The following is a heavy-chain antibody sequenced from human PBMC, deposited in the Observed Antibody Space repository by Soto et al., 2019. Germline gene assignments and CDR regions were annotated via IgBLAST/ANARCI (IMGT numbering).Heavy chain of an antibody. J-gene: IGHJ4*02. CDR1: GYTFTYHG. D-gene: IGHD2-15*01. CDR3: VRDLESSGNLSAY. CDR2: ISGYTGNA. Sequence: ASVKVSCKASGYTFTYHGITWVRQAPGQGLEWMGWISGYTGNADYAQRFQGRVIMTTDTSTSTAYMEVRSLRSDDTAVYYCVRDLESSGNLSAYWGQGTLVTVSS. V-gene: IGHV1-18*01.